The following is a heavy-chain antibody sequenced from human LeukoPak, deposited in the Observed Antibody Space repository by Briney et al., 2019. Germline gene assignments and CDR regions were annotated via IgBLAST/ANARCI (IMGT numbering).Heavy chain of an antibody. CDR1: GFTFSTYG. D-gene: IGHD3-22*01. J-gene: IGHJ4*02. CDR3: ARETYDNSGRYFDY. V-gene: IGHV3-30*02. CDR2: IYSDISYK. Sequence: GGSLRLSCTASGFTFSTYGMHWLRQAPGKGLEWVAFIYSDISYKHCADSVKGRCTISRDNSQNTHFLQINSLKVDDTALYFCARETYDNSGRYFDYWGQGTLVIVSS.